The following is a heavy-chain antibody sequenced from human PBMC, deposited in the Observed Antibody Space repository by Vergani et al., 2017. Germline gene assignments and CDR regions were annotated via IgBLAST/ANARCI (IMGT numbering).Heavy chain of an antibody. Sequence: QVQVVQSGAEVKKSGASVKVSCKTSGYTFSNYYMHWVRQAPGQGLEWMGIINPSGGHTNYAQKFQGRVTMTRDTSTSTVYMELSSLRSEDTAIYYCARGDYGILTGYPLWGQGTLVTVSA. CDR1: GYTFSNYY. J-gene: IGHJ4*02. CDR3: ARGDYGILTGYPL. V-gene: IGHV1-46*03. CDR2: INPSGGHT. D-gene: IGHD3-9*01.